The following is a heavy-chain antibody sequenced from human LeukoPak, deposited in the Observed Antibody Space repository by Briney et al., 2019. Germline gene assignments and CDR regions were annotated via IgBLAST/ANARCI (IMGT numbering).Heavy chain of an antibody. J-gene: IGHJ4*02. V-gene: IGHV4-59*12. CDR2: IYYSGST. Sequence: PSETLSLTCTVSGGSISSYYWSWIRQPPGKGLEWIGYIYYSGSTNYNPSLKSRVTISVDTSKNQFSLKLSSVTAADTAVYYCARGGRMTTVTTSTFDYWGQGTLVTVSS. CDR1: GGSISSYY. CDR3: ARGGRMTTVTTSTFDY. D-gene: IGHD4-11*01.